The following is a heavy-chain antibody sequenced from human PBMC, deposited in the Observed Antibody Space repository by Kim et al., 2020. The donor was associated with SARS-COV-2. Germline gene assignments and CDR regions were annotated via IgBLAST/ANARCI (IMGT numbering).Heavy chain of an antibody. D-gene: IGHD3-10*01. V-gene: IGHV1-69*01. J-gene: IGHJ3*02. CDR3: ARVYYYGSGSTFDAFDI. Sequence: FQGRVTITADESTSTAYMELSSLRSEDTAVYYCARVYYYGSGSTFDAFDIWGQGTMVTVSS.